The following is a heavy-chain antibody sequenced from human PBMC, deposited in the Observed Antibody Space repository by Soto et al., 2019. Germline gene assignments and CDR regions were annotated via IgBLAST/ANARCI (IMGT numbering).Heavy chain of an antibody. CDR1: GFTFSNAW. V-gene: IGHV3-15*01. D-gene: IGHD2-8*01. CDR3: TTGVLMVRGYFDY. CDR2: IKSKTDGGTT. J-gene: IGHJ4*02. Sequence: EVQLVESGGGLVKPGGSLRLSCAASGFTFSNAWMSWVRQAPGKGLEWVGRIKSKTDGGTTDYAAPVKGRFTISRDDSKNTLYLQMNSLKTEDTAVYYCTTGVLMVRGYFDYWGQGTLVTVSS.